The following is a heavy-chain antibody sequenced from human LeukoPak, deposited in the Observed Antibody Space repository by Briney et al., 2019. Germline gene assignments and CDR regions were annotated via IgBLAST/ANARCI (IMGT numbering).Heavy chain of an antibody. Sequence: SETLSLTCSVSGGSISYYYWSWIRQFPGKGLEWIGYISDGESPDYNPSLQSRVTIYVDSSKNQFFLNLTSVTAADTAVYYCAQDRFSFVHWGQGTLVTVSS. D-gene: IGHD2-2*01. V-gene: IGHV4-59*01. CDR2: ISDGESP. J-gene: IGHJ1*01. CDR3: AQDRFSFVH. CDR1: GGSISYYY.